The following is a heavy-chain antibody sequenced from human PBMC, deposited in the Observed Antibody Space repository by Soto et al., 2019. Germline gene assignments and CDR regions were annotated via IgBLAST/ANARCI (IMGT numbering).Heavy chain of an antibody. J-gene: IGHJ3*02. D-gene: IGHD3-3*01. CDR2: ISYDGSNK. CDR3: VREGGEAYYDFWSGYRSDAFDI. CDR1: GFTFSSYA. Sequence: GGSLRLSCAASGFTFSSYAMHWVRQAPGKGLEWVAVISYDGSNKYYADSVKGRFTISRDNSKNTLYLQMNSLRAEDTAVYYCVREGGEAYYDFWSGYRSDAFDIWGQGTMVTVSS. V-gene: IGHV3-30-3*01.